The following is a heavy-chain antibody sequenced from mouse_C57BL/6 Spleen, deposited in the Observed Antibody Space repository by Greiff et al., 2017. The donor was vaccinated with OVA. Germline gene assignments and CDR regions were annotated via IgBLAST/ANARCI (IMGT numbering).Heavy chain of an antibody. J-gene: IGHJ2*01. Sequence: VQLQQPGAELVKPGASVKLSCKASGYTFTSYWMHWVKQRPGRGLEWIGRIDPNSGGTKYNEKFKRKATLTVDNPSSTAYMQLRSLTSEDSAVYYCAREVSYSYYLDYWGQGTTLTVSS. CDR3: AREVSYSYYLDY. CDR2: IDPNSGGT. D-gene: IGHD2-10*01. V-gene: IGHV1-72*01. CDR1: GYTFTSYW.